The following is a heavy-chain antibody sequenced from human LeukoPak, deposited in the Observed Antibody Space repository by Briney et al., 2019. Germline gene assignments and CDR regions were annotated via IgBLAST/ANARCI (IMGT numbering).Heavy chain of an antibody. CDR3: ARQSIRYSGYDLSPAFDI. CDR2: INHSGST. CDR1: GGSFSGYY. J-gene: IGHJ3*02. V-gene: IGHV4-34*01. D-gene: IGHD5-12*01. Sequence: PSETLSLTCAVYGGSFSGYYWSWIRQPPGKGLEWIGEINHSGSTNYNPSLKSRVTISVDTSKNQFSLKLSSVTAADTAVYYCARQSIRYSGYDLSPAFDIWGQGTMVTVSS.